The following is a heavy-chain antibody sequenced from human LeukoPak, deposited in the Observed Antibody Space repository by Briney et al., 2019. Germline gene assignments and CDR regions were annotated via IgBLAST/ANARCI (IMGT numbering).Heavy chain of an antibody. CDR1: GFTLSSYS. D-gene: IGHD6-13*01. J-gene: IGHJ4*02. CDR2: ISSSSSYI. V-gene: IGHV3-21*04. Sequence: GGSLRLSCAGSGFTLSSYSMDWVRQAPGKGLEWVSSISSSSSYIYYADSVKGRFTISRDNAKNSLYLQMNSLRAEDTALYYCAKDSSSSWYPAFDYWGQGTLVTVSS. CDR3: AKDSSSSWYPAFDY.